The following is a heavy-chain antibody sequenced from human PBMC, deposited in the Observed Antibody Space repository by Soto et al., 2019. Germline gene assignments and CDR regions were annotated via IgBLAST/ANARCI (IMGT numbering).Heavy chain of an antibody. CDR2: ISSYNGNT. CDR1: CYTFTTYG. CDR3: ARDRGSGSYYARFDY. D-gene: IGHD1-26*01. V-gene: IGHV1-18*01. J-gene: IGHJ4*02. Sequence: ASVKVSCKASCYTFTTYGISWVRQAPGQGLEWMGWISSYNGNTNYAQKLQDRVTMTTDTSTNIAYMELRSLRSDDTAVFYCARDRGSGSYYARFDYWGQGTLVTVSS.